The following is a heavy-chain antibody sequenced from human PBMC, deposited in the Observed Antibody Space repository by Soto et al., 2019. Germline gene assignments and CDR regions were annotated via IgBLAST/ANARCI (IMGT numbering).Heavy chain of an antibody. J-gene: IGHJ5*02. V-gene: IGHV1-18*01. D-gene: IGHD2-2*01. Sequence: NYGITWVRQAPGQPLEWLGWISIYSDGTNYAQKFQGRVSMTTDTSTTTAYMELRSLRSDDTAVYYCARVVPGAEAWFGPWGQGTLVTVSS. CDR1: NYG. CDR2: ISIYSDGT. CDR3: ARVVPGAEAWFGP.